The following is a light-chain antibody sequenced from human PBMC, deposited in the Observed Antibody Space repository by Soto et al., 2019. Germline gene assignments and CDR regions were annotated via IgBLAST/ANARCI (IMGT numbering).Light chain of an antibody. CDR3: QQFSSPPFFP. CDR1: QSVFKGSNIKAC. CDR2: WAS. V-gene: IGKV4-1*01. Sequence: DIVMTQSPDSLAVSLGERATINCKSSQSVFKGSNIKACLAWYQQKPGQPPKLLLYWASTRESGVPDRFSGSGSGTDFTLTISSLQAEDVAIYYCQQFSSPPFFPFGQGTKVEIK. J-gene: IGKJ2*01.